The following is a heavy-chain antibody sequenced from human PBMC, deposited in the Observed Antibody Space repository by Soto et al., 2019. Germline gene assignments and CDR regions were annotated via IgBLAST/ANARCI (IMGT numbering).Heavy chain of an antibody. V-gene: IGHV3-33*01. CDR1: GFTFSSYG. CDR3: ARNGPHGDADY. Sequence: PGGSLRLSCAASGFTFSSYGMHWVRQAPGKGLYWVAVIWHDGSTKDYADSVKGRFTISRDNSENTLYLQMSSLGAEDTAVYYCARNGPHGDADYWGQGTLVTVSS. CDR2: IWHDGSTK. J-gene: IGHJ4*02. D-gene: IGHD4-17*01.